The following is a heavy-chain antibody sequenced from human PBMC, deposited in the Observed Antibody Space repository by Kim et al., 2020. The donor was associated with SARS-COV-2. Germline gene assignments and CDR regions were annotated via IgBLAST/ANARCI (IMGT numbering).Heavy chain of an antibody. D-gene: IGHD6-13*01. Sequence: SETLSLTCTVSGGSISSSSYDWGWIRQPPGKGLEWIGSIYYTGSTYYNPSLKSRVTISIDTFKNQFSLKLSSVTAADKAVFYCARQATSSWMWGQGTLVTVSS. CDR2: IYYTGST. V-gene: IGHV4-39*01. J-gene: IGHJ4*02. CDR1: GGSISSSSYD. CDR3: ARQATSSWM.